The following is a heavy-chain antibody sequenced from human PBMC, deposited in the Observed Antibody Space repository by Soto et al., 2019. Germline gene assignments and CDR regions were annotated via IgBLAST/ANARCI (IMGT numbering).Heavy chain of an antibody. J-gene: IGHJ4*02. CDR2: ITNTGGDK. D-gene: IGHD1-26*01. V-gene: IGHV3-23*01. CDR1: GFTFSRYA. CDR3: AKGSGESYPWSRDFDS. Sequence: EVQLLGSGGGLVQPGGSLRLSCAASGFTFSRYAMNWVRQAPGKGREWVSTITNTGGDKIYADSVKGRFTISRDNSKNTLFVQMNNLRVEDTAIYYGAKGSGESYPWSRDFDSWGQGTRVTVSS.